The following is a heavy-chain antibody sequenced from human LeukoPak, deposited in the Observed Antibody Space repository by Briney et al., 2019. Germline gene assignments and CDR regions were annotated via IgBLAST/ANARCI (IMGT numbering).Heavy chain of an antibody. Sequence: SETLSLTCTVSGGSISSSSYYWGWIRQPPGKGLEWIGSIYYSGSTYYNPSLKSRATISVDTSKNQFSLKLSSVTAADTAVYYCARPTAGGPYYFDYWGQGTLVTVSS. CDR3: ARPTAGGPYYFDY. V-gene: IGHV4-39*01. CDR1: GGSISSSSYY. D-gene: IGHD6-13*01. J-gene: IGHJ4*02. CDR2: IYYSGST.